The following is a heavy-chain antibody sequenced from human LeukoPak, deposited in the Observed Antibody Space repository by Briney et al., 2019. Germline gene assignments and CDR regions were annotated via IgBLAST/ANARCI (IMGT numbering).Heavy chain of an antibody. CDR1: GFTFKNYW. J-gene: IGHJ4*02. D-gene: IGHD1-26*01. CDR2: IDSDATST. V-gene: IGHV3-74*01. Sequence: GGSLRLSCTASGFTFKNYWMHWVRQAPGKGLVWVSRIDSDATSTSYADSVKGRVTISRDNAKNTLFLQMNSLRAEDTAVYYCARGVLMGATPDYWGQGTLVTVSS. CDR3: ARGVLMGATPDY.